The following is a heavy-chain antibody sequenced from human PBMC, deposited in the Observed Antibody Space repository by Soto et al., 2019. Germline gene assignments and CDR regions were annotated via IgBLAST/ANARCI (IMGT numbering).Heavy chain of an antibody. Sequence: PGGSLRLSCAGPGFNFGGYAMSWVRRAPGKGLEWVSTLSGDGSRAYYADSVRGRFTVSRDNSKSTLYLRMNSLRADDTAIYYCAKRGGYAISFYDSWGQGTLVTVSS. CDR1: GFNFGGYA. V-gene: IGHV3-23*01. D-gene: IGHD3-16*01. CDR3: AKRGGYAISFYDS. J-gene: IGHJ4*02. CDR2: LSGDGSRA.